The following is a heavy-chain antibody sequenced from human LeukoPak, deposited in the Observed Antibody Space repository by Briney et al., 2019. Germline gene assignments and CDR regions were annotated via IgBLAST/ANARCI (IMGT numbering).Heavy chain of an antibody. V-gene: IGHV1-46*01. J-gene: IGHJ6*03. CDR1: GYSFTSHY. Sequence: GASVKVSCKASGYSFTSHYMHWVRQAPGQGLEWLGLINPSGSSTSYAQKFQGRVTMTRDMSTSTVYMELSSLRSEDTAVYYCARDAIYFDYYYYYMDVWGKGTTVTVSS. CDR3: ARDAIYFDYYYYYMDV. CDR2: INPSGSST. D-gene: IGHD3-9*01.